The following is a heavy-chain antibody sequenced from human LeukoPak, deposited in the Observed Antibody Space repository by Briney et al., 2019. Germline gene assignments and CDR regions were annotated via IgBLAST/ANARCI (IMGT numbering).Heavy chain of an antibody. J-gene: IGHJ6*02. CDR3: AKDLKLGPTTTYYFYGMDA. V-gene: IGHV3-23*01. Sequence: PGGSLRLSCTASGFTFNMYAMNWVRQAPGKGLEWVSGLSGNGGTSYYGDSVKGRFTISRDNSKNTLYLQINSLRAEDTAVYYCAKDLKLGPTTTYYFYGMDAWGQGTTVTVSS. CDR2: LSGNGGTS. D-gene: IGHD1-26*01. CDR1: GFTFNMYA.